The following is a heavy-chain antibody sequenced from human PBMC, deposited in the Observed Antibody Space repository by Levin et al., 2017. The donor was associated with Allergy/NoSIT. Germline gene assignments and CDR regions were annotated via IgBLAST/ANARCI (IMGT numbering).Heavy chain of an antibody. V-gene: IGHV4-31*03. D-gene: IGHD3/OR15-3a*01. CDR1: GDSIARGGSY. J-gene: IGHJ4*02. CDR2: IYYDGDT. CDR3: TRARTGYVSPFDF. Sequence: SETLSLTCSVSGDSIARGGSYWGWVRQHPGQGLEWVGYIYYDGDTFYNPSLKRRVKISPNTSKNQFSLSLSSVTAADTAVYFCTRARTGYVSPFDFWGQGILVTVSS.